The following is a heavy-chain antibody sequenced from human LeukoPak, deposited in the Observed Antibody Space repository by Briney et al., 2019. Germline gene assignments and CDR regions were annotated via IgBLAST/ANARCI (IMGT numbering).Heavy chain of an antibody. V-gene: IGHV3-21*01. J-gene: IGHJ4*02. Sequence: GGSLRLSCAASGFTFSSYSMNWVRQAPGKGLEWVSSISSSSSYIYYADSVKGRFTISRDNAQNSLYLQVNSLRAEDTAVYYCTRGSYGDYEYWGQGTLVTVSS. CDR1: GFTFSSYS. D-gene: IGHD4-17*01. CDR3: TRGSYGDYEY. CDR2: ISSSSSYI.